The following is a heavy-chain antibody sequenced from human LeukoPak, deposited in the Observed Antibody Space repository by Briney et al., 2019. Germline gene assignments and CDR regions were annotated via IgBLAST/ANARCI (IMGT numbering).Heavy chain of an antibody. CDR3: ARGLPGIAVAGGSGAFDI. CDR1: GFTVSSNY. V-gene: IGHV3-53*01. Sequence: GGSLRLSCAASGFTVSSNYMSWVRQAPGKGLEWVSVIYSGGSTYYADSVKGRFTISRDNSKNTLYLQMNSLRAEDTAVYYCARGLPGIAVAGGSGAFDIWGQGTMVTVSS. J-gene: IGHJ3*02. CDR2: IYSGGST. D-gene: IGHD6-19*01.